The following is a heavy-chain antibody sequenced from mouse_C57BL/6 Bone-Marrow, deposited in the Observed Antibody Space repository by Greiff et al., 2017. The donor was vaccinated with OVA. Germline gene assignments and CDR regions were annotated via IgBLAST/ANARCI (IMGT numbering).Heavy chain of an antibody. CDR2: ISNLAYSI. D-gene: IGHD1-1*01. V-gene: IGHV5-15*01. CDR3: ARQDYYGSREAWFAY. CDR1: GFTFSDYG. J-gene: IGHJ3*01. Sequence: EVMLVESGGGLVQPGGSLKLSCAASGFTFSDYGMAWVRQAPRKGPEWVAFISNLAYSIYYADTVTGRFTISRENAKNTLYLEMSSLRSEDTAMYYCARQDYYGSREAWFAYWGQGTLVTVSA.